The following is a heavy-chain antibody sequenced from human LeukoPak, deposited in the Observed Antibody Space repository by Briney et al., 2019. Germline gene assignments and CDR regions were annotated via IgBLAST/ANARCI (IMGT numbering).Heavy chain of an antibody. V-gene: IGHV3-30-3*01. CDR2: ISYDGSNK. CDR1: GFTFSSYA. D-gene: IGHD3-3*01. J-gene: IGHJ4*02. Sequence: PGGSLRLSCAASGFTFSSYAMSWVRQAPGKGLEWVAVISYDGSNKYYADSVKGRFTISRDNSKNTLYLQMNSLRAEDTAVYYCARGSLWSGYYTPFDYWGQGTLVTVSS. CDR3: ARGSLWSGYYTPFDY.